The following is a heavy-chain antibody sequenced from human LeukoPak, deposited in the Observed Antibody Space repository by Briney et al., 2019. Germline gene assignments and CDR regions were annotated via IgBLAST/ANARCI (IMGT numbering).Heavy chain of an antibody. CDR3: ARDVVGATCGFDY. CDR2: IGADSANT. Sequence: ASVKVSCKASGYSFTSNGISWVRQAPGQGLEWMGWIGADSANTKYAQKLQGRATMTADTSTTTVYMELRSLRSDDTAVYYCARDVVGATCGFDYWGQGTLVTVSS. D-gene: IGHD1-26*01. CDR1: GYSFTSNG. V-gene: IGHV1-18*01. J-gene: IGHJ4*02.